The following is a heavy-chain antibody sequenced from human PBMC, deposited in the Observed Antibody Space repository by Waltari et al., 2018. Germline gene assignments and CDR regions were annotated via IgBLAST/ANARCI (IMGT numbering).Heavy chain of an antibody. D-gene: IGHD4-17*01. CDR3: AKVETSVTTYDGFDV. Sequence: QVQLVESGGGVVQPGGSLRLSCAASGFTFRSYGMHWVHQAPGKGLGWVAFIEYNGNNKYYSDSAKGRFTISRDSSKNTLYLQMNSLRVEDTALYYCAKVETSVTTYDGFDVWGQGTMVTVSS. CDR1: GFTFRSYG. J-gene: IGHJ3*01. CDR2: IEYNGNNK. V-gene: IGHV3-30*02.